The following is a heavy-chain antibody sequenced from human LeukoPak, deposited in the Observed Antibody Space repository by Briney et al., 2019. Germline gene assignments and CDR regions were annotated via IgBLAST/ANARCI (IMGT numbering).Heavy chain of an antibody. CDR2: IYYSGST. CDR3: ARGPRTYPPRQGWFDP. V-gene: IGHV4-31*03. CDR1: GGSISSGGYY. D-gene: IGHD1-1*01. J-gene: IGHJ5*02. Sequence: PSETLSLTCTVSGGSISSGGYYWSWIRQHPGKGLEWIGYIYYSGSTYYNPSLKSRVTISVDTSKNQFSLKLSSVTAADTAVYYCARGPRTYPPRQGWFDPWGQGTLVTVSS.